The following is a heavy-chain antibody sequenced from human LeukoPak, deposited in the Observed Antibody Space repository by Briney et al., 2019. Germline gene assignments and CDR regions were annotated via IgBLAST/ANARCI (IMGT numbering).Heavy chain of an antibody. CDR2: IYYSGST. V-gene: IGHV4-59*01. D-gene: IGHD3-3*01. J-gene: IGHJ4*02. CDR3: AREAGDFWSGPYYFDY. CDR1: GVPISSYY. Sequence: SETLSLTCTVSGVPISSYYWSWIRQPPGKGLEWIGYIYYSGSTNYNPSLKSRVTISVDTSKNQFSLKLSSVTAADTAVYYCAREAGDFWSGPYYFDYWGQGTLVTVSS.